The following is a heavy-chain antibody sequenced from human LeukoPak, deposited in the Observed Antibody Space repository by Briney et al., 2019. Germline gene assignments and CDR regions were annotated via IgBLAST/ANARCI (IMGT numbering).Heavy chain of an antibody. Sequence: SETLSLNCAVYGGSFSSYSWGWIRQPPGKGLEWIGSIYYSGSTYYNPSLKSRVTISVDTSKNQFSLKLSSVTAADTAVYYCARYGSGSYYGYYYGMDVWGQGTTVTVSS. D-gene: IGHD3-10*01. J-gene: IGHJ6*02. CDR1: GGSFSSYS. CDR2: IYYSGST. V-gene: IGHV4-39*01. CDR3: ARYGSGSYYGYYYGMDV.